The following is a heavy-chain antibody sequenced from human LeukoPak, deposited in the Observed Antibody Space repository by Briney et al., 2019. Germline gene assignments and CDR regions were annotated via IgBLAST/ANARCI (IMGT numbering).Heavy chain of an antibody. CDR3: ASSYYDILTGYRPLCMDV. Sequence: GGSLRLSCAASGFTFSSYSMNWVRQAPGKGLEWVSCISSSSSTIYYADSVKGRFTISRDNAKNSLYLQMNSLRDEDTAVYYCASSYYDILTGYRPLCMDVWGQGTTVTVSS. CDR2: ISSSSSTI. CDR1: GFTFSSYS. D-gene: IGHD3-9*01. V-gene: IGHV3-48*02. J-gene: IGHJ6*02.